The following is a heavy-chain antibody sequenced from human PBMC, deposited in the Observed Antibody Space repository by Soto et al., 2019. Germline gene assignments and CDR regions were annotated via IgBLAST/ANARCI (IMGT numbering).Heavy chain of an antibody. CDR1: GFTVSSNY. CDR2: IYSGGST. CDR3: ARGRSSYVHGMDV. J-gene: IGHJ6*02. D-gene: IGHD5-18*01. V-gene: IGHV3-53*02. Sequence: EVQLVETGGGLIQPGGSLRLSCAASGFTVSSNYMSWVRQAPGKGLEWVSVIYSGGSTYYADSVKGRFTISRDNTKNTLYLQMNSLRAEDTAVYYCARGRSSYVHGMDVWGQGTTVTVSS.